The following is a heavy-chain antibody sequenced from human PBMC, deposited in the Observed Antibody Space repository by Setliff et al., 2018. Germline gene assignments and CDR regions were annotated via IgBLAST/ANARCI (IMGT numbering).Heavy chain of an antibody. V-gene: IGHV1-46*01. CDR1: GYTFTSYY. Sequence: ASVKVSCKASGYTFTSYYMHWVRQAPGQGLEWMGIINPSGGSTSYAQKFQGRVTMTRDKSTSTAYMELSSLRSEDTAVYYCARVDYDYVNLDYWGQGTLVTVSS. CDR3: ARVDYDYVNLDY. J-gene: IGHJ4*02. D-gene: IGHD5-12*01. CDR2: INPSGGST.